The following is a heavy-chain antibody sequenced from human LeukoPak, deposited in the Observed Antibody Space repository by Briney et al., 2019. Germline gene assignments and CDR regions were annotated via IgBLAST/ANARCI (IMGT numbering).Heavy chain of an antibody. CDR2: IIPIFGTA. Sequence: SVKVSCKASGGTFSSCAISWVRQAPGQGLEWMGGIIPIFGTANYAQKFQGRVTITADKSTSTAYMELSSLRSEDTAVYYCASEEPAAPGPPYYYYYYGMDVWGKGTTVTVSS. CDR1: GGTFSSCA. CDR3: ASEEPAAPGPPYYYYYYGMDV. V-gene: IGHV1-69*06. D-gene: IGHD2-2*01. J-gene: IGHJ6*04.